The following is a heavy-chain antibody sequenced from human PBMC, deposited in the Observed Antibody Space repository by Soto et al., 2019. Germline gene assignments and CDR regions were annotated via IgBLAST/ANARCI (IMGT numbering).Heavy chain of an antibody. J-gene: IGHJ6*02. Sequence: QVQLVQSGAEVKKPGSSVKVSCKASGGTFSSYAISWVRQAPGQGLEWMGGIIPIFGTANYAQKFQGRVTLTAVESTCTAYMELRSLRSADTAVYYCARPGPAAGYYYGMDVWGQGTTVTVSS. CDR2: IIPIFGTA. CDR1: GGTFSSYA. CDR3: ARPGPAAGYYYGMDV. D-gene: IGHD2-2*01. V-gene: IGHV1-69*12.